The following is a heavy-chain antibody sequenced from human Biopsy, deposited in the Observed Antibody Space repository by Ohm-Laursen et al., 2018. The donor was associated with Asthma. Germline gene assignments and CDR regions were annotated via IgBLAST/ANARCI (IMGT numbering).Heavy chain of an antibody. CDR3: ARQSGQDYGDSSGFDI. CDR1: GFVFSQRG. D-gene: IGHD3-22*01. CDR2: VSPDGHNK. Sequence: SLRLSCAPSGFVFSQRGMHWVRQGPGRALAWVALVSPDGHNKYYEDSVKGRFTISRDNSRNRLYLQINRLTVEDSAVYFCARQSGQDYGDSSGFDIWGQGTKVAVSS. J-gene: IGHJ3*02. V-gene: IGHV3-30*03.